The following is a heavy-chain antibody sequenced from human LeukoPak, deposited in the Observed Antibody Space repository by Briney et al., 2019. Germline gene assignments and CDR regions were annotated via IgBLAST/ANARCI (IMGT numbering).Heavy chain of an antibody. CDR2: IYPGDSDT. CDR1: GYSFPIYW. CDR3: ARRSTYGSGTNYPFNY. Sequence: GESLKISCKGSGYSFPIYWIAWVRQMPGKGLEWMGIIYPGDSDTRYSPSFQGQITISADKSISTAYLQWSSLKASDTAMYYCARRSTYGSGTNYPFNYWGQGTLVTVSS. V-gene: IGHV5-51*01. D-gene: IGHD3-10*01. J-gene: IGHJ4*02.